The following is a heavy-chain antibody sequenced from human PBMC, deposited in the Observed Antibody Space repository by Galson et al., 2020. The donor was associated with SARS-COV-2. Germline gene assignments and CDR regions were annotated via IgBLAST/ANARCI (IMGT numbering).Heavy chain of an antibody. CDR2: ISGGGST. CDR3: AKVNYDFWSGVDPPLDY. J-gene: IGHJ4*02. D-gene: IGHD3-3*01. V-gene: IGHV3-23*01. CDR1: GFTFSSYA. Sequence: GGSLRLSCAASGFTFSSYAMSWVRQAPGKGLEWVSAISGGGSTYYADSVKGRLTISRDNSKNTLYLEMNNLRAEDTAIYYCAKVNYDFWSGVDPPLDYWGQGTLVTVSS.